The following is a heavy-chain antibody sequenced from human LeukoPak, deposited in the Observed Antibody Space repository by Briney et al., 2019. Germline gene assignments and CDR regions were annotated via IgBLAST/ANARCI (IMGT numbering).Heavy chain of an antibody. CDR3: AKDRLPNRLIWFGEFPNYYYYYCIDV. J-gene: IGHJ6*03. D-gene: IGHD3-10*01. CDR1: GFTFSSYG. V-gene: IGHV3-23*01. CDR2: ISGSGGST. Sequence: GGSLRLPCAASGFTFSSYGMSWVRQAPGKGLEWVSAISGSGGSTYYADSVKGRFTISRDNSKNTLYLQMNSLRAEDTAVYYCAKDRLPNRLIWFGEFPNYYYYYCIDVWGKGTTVTISS.